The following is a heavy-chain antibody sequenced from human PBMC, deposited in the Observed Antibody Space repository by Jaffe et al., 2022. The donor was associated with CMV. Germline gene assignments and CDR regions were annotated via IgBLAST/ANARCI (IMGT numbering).Heavy chain of an antibody. D-gene: IGHD2-2*01. V-gene: IGHV3-7*01. J-gene: IGHJ4*02. CDR2: IKQDGSEK. Sequence: EVQLVESGGGLVQPGGSLRLSCAASGFTFSSYWMSWVRQAPGKGLEWVANIKQDGSEKYYVDSVKGRFTISRDNAKNSLYLQMNSLRAEDTAVYYCARSRSYAPYPIFDYWGQGTLVTVSS. CDR3: ARSRSYAPYPIFDY. CDR1: GFTFSSYW.